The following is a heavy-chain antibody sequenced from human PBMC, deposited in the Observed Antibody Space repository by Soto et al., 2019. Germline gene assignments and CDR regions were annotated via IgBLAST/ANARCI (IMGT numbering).Heavy chain of an antibody. V-gene: IGHV4-39*01. CDR1: GGSISSSSYY. D-gene: IGHD3-3*01. Sequence: ASETLSLTCTVSGGSISSSSYYWGWIRQPPGKGLEWIGSIYYSGSTYYNPSLKSRVTISVDTSKNQFSLKLSSVTAADTAVYYCARVRGRFLEWLLNWFDPWGQGTLVTVS. CDR2: IYYSGST. J-gene: IGHJ5*02. CDR3: ARVRGRFLEWLLNWFDP.